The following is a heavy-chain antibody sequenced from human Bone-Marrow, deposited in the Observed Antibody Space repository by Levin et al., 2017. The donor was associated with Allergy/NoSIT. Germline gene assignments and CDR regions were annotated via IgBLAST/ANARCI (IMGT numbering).Heavy chain of an antibody. CDR3: ARTLEYSSSLGHYYYYYGMDV. D-gene: IGHD6-6*01. J-gene: IGHJ6*02. V-gene: IGHV3-74*01. CDR1: GFTFSSYW. Sequence: GGSLRLSCAASGFTFSSYWMHWVRQAPGKGLVWVSRINSDGSSTSYADSVKGRFTISRDNAKNTLYLQMNSLRAEDTAVYYCARTLEYSSSLGHYYYYYGMDVWGQGTTVTVSS. CDR2: INSDGSST.